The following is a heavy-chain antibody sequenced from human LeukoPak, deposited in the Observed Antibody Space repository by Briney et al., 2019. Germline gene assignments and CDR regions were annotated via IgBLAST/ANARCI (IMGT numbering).Heavy chain of an antibody. J-gene: IGHJ4*02. CDR2: ISVVGGST. D-gene: IGHD2-2*01. CDR1: GFTFSTND. V-gene: IGHV3-23*01. Sequence: GGSLRLSCAASGFTFSTNDMSWVRQPPGKGLEWVSAISVVGGSTYYADSVKGRFTSSRDNSKNTLYLQMNSLGADDTAVYYCAKGGTGYCSGTSCLYHFDYWGQGTLVTVSS. CDR3: AKGGTGYCSGTSCLYHFDY.